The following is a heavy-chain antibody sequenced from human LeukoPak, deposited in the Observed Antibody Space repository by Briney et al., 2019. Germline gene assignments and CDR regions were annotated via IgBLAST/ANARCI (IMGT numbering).Heavy chain of an antibody. Sequence: SETLSLTCAVSGGSISSGGYSWSWIRQPPGQGLEWIGYIYHSGSTYYNPSLKSRVTISVDRSKNQFSLKLSSVTAADTAVYYCARGRITIFGVANWFGPWGQGTLVTVSS. V-gene: IGHV4-30-2*01. CDR3: ARGRITIFGVANWFGP. J-gene: IGHJ5*02. CDR2: IYHSGST. CDR1: GGSISSGGYS. D-gene: IGHD3-3*01.